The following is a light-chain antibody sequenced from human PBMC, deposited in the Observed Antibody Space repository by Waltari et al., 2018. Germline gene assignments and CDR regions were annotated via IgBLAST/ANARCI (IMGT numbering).Light chain of an antibody. CDR3: AAWDDSLKGWV. CDR1: SSNIGRNA. CDR2: TNN. J-gene: IGLJ3*02. V-gene: IGLV1-44*01. Sequence: SVLTQPPSASGTPGQRVTISCSGSSSNIGRNAVNWYQQLPGTAPNLLIYTNNQRPSGVPDRFSGSKSGTSASLAISGLHSEDASDYYCAAWDDSLKGWVFGGGTKLTVL.